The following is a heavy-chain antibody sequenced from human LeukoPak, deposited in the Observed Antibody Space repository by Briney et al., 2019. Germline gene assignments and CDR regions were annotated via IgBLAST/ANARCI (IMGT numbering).Heavy chain of an antibody. D-gene: IGHD3-9*01. CDR2: VYTSGST. J-gene: IGHJ6*03. Sequence: SETLSLTCTVSSGSISSYYWSWIRQPAGKGLEWIGCVYTSGSTNYNPSLKSRVTMSVDTSKNQFSLKLSSVTAADTAVYYCARDIDILTGRYYYMDVWGKGTTVTVSS. CDR1: SGSISSYY. V-gene: IGHV4-4*07. CDR3: ARDIDILTGRYYYMDV.